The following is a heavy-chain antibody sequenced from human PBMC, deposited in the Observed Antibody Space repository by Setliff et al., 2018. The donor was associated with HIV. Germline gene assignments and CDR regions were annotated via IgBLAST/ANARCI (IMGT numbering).Heavy chain of an antibody. D-gene: IGHD2-2*01. CDR2: IYYSGSA. Sequence: PSETLSLTCTVSGGSVNSVTYYWSWIRQHPGKGLEWIGCIYYSGSAFYNPSLKSRVTISVDTSKNQFSLRVKPVTAADTAMYYCAREGKAAMSTDYFDFWGQGTMVTVSS. CDR1: GGSVNSVTYY. J-gene: IGHJ4*02. CDR3: AREGKAAMSTDYFDF. V-gene: IGHV4-31*03.